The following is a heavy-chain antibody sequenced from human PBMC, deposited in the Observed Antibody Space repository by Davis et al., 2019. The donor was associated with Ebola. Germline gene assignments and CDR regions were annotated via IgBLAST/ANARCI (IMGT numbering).Heavy chain of an antibody. J-gene: IGHJ4*02. CDR1: GFTFSSYS. CDR2: ISRSGSTI. Sequence: GGSLRLSCAASGFTFSSYSMNWVRQAPGKGLEWVSYISRSGSTIYYADSVKGRFTISRDNSKNTLYLQMNSLRAEDTAVYYCARDGLSTGADYWGQGTLVTVSS. V-gene: IGHV3-48*01. D-gene: IGHD1-14*01. CDR3: ARDGLSTGADY.